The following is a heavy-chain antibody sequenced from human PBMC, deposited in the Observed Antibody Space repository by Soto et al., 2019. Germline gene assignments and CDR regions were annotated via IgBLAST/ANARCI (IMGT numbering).Heavy chain of an antibody. CDR1: GFTFSSYA. V-gene: IGHV3-23*01. CDR2: ISGSGGST. D-gene: IGHD3-16*01. Sequence: LRLSCAASGFTFSSYAMSWVRQAPGKGLEWVSGISGSGGSTYYADSVKGRFTISRDNSKNTLYLQMNSLRAEDTAVYFCANGLHYVIDDWGQGSLVTGSS. CDR3: ANGLHYVIDD. J-gene: IGHJ4*02.